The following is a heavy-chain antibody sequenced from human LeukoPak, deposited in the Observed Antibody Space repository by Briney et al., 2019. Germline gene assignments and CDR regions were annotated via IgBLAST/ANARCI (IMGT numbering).Heavy chain of an antibody. CDR1: GGSISSGGYY. D-gene: IGHD3-22*01. J-gene: IGHJ4*02. Sequence: SETLSLTCTVSGGSISSGGYYWSWIRQHPGKGLEWIGYINYSGSTYYNPSLKSRVTISVDMSKNQFSLKLSSVTAADTAVYYCARVTPGGYYYDSSGYYPPSRYFDYWGQGTLVTVSS. CDR3: ARVTPGGYYYDSSGYYPPSRYFDY. V-gene: IGHV4-31*03. CDR2: INYSGST.